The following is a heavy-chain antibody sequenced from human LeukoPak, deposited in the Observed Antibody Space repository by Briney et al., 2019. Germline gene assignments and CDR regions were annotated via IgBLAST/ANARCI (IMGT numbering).Heavy chain of an antibody. J-gene: IGHJ3*02. CDR3: ASAYDSSGHDAFDI. D-gene: IGHD3-22*01. CDR2: IYSGGST. CDR1: GFTFNNYA. V-gene: IGHV3-53*01. Sequence: PGGSLRLSCAASGFTFNNYAMSWVRQAPGKGLEWVSVIYSGGSTYYADSVKGRFTISRDNSKNTLYLQMNSLRAEDTAVYYCASAYDSSGHDAFDIWGQGTMVTVSS.